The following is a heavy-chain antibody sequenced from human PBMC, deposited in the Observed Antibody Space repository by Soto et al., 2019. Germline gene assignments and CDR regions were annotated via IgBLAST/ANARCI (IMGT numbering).Heavy chain of an antibody. CDR3: SKGPSGRSARRALLY. Sequence: GGSLRLSCAASGFTFSSYGMHWVRQAPGKGLEWVAVISYDGSNKYYADSVKGRFTISRDNSKNTLYLQMNSQSAEDTAVYYCSKGPSGRSARRALLYWCPEALVTV. CDR1: GFTFSSYG. CDR2: ISYDGSNK. J-gene: IGHJ4*02. D-gene: IGHD3-10*01. V-gene: IGHV3-30*18.